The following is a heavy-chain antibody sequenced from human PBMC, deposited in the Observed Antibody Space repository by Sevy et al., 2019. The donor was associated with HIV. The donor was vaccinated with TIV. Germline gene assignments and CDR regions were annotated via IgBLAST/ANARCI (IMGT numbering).Heavy chain of an antibody. CDR2: ISGSGGST. J-gene: IGHJ4*02. V-gene: IGHV3-23*01. D-gene: IGHD1-26*01. Sequence: GGSLRLSCVASGFTFSNYDMNWVRQAPGTGLEWVSGISGSGGSTYSADSVRGRFTISRDNSRNTLYLQMNSLRAEDTAVYYCAKSPGGSYYPSEYWGQGTLVTVSS. CDR3: AKSPGGSYYPSEY. CDR1: GFTFSNYD.